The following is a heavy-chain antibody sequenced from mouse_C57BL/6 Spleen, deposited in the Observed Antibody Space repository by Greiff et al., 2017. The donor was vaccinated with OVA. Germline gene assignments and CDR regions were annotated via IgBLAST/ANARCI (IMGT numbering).Heavy chain of an antibody. CDR2: ISSGGDYI. CDR1: GFTFSSYA. J-gene: IGHJ4*01. V-gene: IGHV5-9-1*02. D-gene: IGHD2-12*01. CDR3: TRGGLYSYYAMDY. Sequence: EVKLVESGEGLVKPGGSLKLSCAASGFTFSSYAMSWVRQTPEKRLEWVAYISSGGDYIYYADTVKGRFTISRDNARNTLYLQMSSLKSEDTAMYYCTRGGLYSYYAMDYWGQGTSVTGSS.